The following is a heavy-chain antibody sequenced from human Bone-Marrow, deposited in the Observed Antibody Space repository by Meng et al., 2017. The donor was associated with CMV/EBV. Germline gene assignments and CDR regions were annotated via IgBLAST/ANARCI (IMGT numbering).Heavy chain of an antibody. D-gene: IGHD1-26*01. Sequence: GGSPRLSCAAPGFTFSSYWMHWVRQDPGKGLVWVSRSNSDVSSTSYADPVKGRFNISRDHAKHTLYLQMTSLRAEDTAVYYCSRVGIVGARNYYGMDVWGQGTTVTVSS. V-gene: IGHV3-74*01. CDR3: SRVGIVGARNYYGMDV. CDR2: SNSDVSST. J-gene: IGHJ6*02. CDR1: GFTFSSYW.